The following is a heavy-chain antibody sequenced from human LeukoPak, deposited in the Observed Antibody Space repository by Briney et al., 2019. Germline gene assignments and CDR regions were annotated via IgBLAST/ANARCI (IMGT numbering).Heavy chain of an antibody. CDR1: GFTFSSYE. D-gene: IGHD3-16*01. CDR3: ASQSFAKFDP. V-gene: IGHV3-7*01. CDR2: IQPDGSEG. J-gene: IGHJ5*02. Sequence: GGSLRLSCAASGFTFSSYEMNWVRQAPGKGLEWVGNIQPDGSEGYPVDSVKGRFTISRDNARNSLFLQMNSLRVEDTAVYYCASQSFAKFDPWGQGTLVIVSS.